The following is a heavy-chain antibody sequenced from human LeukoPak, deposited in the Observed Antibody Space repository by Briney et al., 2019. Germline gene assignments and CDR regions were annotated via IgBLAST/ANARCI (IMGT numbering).Heavy chain of an antibody. CDR1: GFTFSSYE. D-gene: IGHD3-16*02. V-gene: IGHV3-48*03. CDR3: ATLGELSAGPFDY. CDR2: ISSSGSAI. J-gene: IGHJ4*02. Sequence: GGSLRLSCAASGFTFSSYEMNWVRQAPGKGLEWVSYISSSGSAIYYADSVKGRFTISRDNAKNSLYLQMNSLRAEDTAVYYCATLGELSAGPFDYWGQGTLVTVSS.